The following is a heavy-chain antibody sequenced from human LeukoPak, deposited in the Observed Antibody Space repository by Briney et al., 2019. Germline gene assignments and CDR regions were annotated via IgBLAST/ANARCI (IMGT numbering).Heavy chain of an antibody. CDR1: GFTVSSNY. CDR2: IYSGGST. CDR3: TTYGSGRKFDY. V-gene: IGHV3-66*01. Sequence: GGSLRLSCAASGFTVSSNYMSWVRQAPGKGLEWVSVIYSGGSTYYADSVKGRFTISRDNSKNTLYLQMNSLRAEDTAVYYCTTYGSGRKFDYWGQGILVTVSS. J-gene: IGHJ4*02. D-gene: IGHD3-10*01.